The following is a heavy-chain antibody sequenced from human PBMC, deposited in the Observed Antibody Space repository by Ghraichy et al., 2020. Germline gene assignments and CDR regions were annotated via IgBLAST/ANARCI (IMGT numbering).Heavy chain of an antibody. Sequence: SETLSLTCAVSGGSISSGGYYWSWIRQHPGKGLEWIGYIYYSGSTLYNPSLKSRVAISIDTSKNQFSLKLNSVTAADTAVYYCAMAGGRGQHYYYYMDVWGKGTTVTVSS. D-gene: IGHD4-23*01. CDR1: GGSISSGGYY. CDR2: IYYSGST. CDR3: AMAGGRGQHYYYYMDV. J-gene: IGHJ6*03. V-gene: IGHV4-31*11.